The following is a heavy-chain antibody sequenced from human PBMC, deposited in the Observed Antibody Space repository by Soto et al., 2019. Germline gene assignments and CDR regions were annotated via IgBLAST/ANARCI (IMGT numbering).Heavy chain of an antibody. CDR1: GFTFSSYS. CDR2: ISSSSSYI. J-gene: IGHJ4*02. D-gene: IGHD4-17*01. V-gene: IGHV3-21*01. CDR3: ARDQGPTVTTRTVEFDY. Sequence: EVQLVESGGGLVKPGGSLRLSCAASGFTFSSYSMNWVRQAPGKGLEWVSSISSSSSYIYYADSVKGRFTISRDNAKNSLYLQMNSLRAEDTAVYYCARDQGPTVTTRTVEFDYWGQGTLVTVSS.